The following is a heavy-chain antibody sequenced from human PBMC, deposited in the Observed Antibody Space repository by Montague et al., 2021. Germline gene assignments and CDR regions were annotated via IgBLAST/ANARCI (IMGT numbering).Heavy chain of an antibody. D-gene: IGHD2-15*01. Sequence: SLRLSCAASGFTFSSYAMHWVRQAPGKGLEWVAVIWYDGSNKYYADSVKGRFTISRDNSKKTLSVQMNSLRAEDTAVYYCARGPSAVGGSLPRDYWGQGTLVTVSS. J-gene: IGHJ4*02. CDR2: IWYDGSNK. V-gene: IGHV3-33*01. CDR1: GFTFSSYA. CDR3: ARGPSAVGGSLPRDY.